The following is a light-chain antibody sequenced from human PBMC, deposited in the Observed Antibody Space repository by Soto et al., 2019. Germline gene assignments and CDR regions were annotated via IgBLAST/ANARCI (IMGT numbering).Light chain of an antibody. Sequence: QSVLTQPPSVSGTPGQRVTISCSGSSSIIGSNYVYWYQQLPGAAPKLLIYETYRRPSGVPDRFSGSKPGASASLAISGLRSDDEANYYCAAWDATLSEILFGGGTKVTVL. CDR2: ETY. CDR1: SSIIGSNY. CDR3: AAWDATLSEIL. J-gene: IGLJ2*01. V-gene: IGLV1-47*01.